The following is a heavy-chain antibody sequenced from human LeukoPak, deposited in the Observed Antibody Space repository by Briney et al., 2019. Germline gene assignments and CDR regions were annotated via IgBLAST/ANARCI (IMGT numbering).Heavy chain of an antibody. CDR2: ISSSGSTI. J-gene: IGHJ4*02. CDR1: GFTFSSYE. D-gene: IGHD3-22*01. Sequence: GGSLRLSCAASGFTFSSYEMNWVRQAPGKGLEWVSYISSSGSTIYYADSVKGRFTISRDNAKNSLYLQMNSLRAEDTAVYYCARDLGDYYDSSGPRGYWGQGTLVTVSS. CDR3: ARDLGDYYDSSGPRGY. V-gene: IGHV3-48*03.